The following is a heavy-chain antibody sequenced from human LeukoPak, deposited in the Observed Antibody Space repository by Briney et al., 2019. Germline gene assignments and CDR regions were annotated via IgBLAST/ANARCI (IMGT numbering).Heavy chain of an antibody. Sequence: TGGSLSLSCAASGFTFSSYSMNWVRQAPGKGLEWVSSIGSGGNYIYYAESVKGRFTISRDNAKISLFLQMNSLRDEDTAVYYCAREPKLRYGDYPSYFDSWGQGTLVTVSS. CDR1: GFTFSSYS. D-gene: IGHD4-17*01. V-gene: IGHV3-21*01. J-gene: IGHJ4*02. CDR2: IGSGGNYI. CDR3: AREPKLRYGDYPSYFDS.